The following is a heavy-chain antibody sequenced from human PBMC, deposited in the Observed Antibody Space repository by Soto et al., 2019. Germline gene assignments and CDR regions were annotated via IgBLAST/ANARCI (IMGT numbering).Heavy chain of an antibody. CDR2: MNPNSGHT. D-gene: IGHD2-15*01. J-gene: IGHJ4*02. Sequence: ASVKVSCKASGYTFTNYDINWVRQATGQGLEWMGWMNPNSGHTGYVQKFQGRVTMTRDTSISTAYLEVSSPRSEDTAIYYCARSGPGGAVYFDLWGLGTLVTVPQ. CDR1: GYTFTNYD. CDR3: ARSGPGGAVYFDL. V-gene: IGHV1-8*01.